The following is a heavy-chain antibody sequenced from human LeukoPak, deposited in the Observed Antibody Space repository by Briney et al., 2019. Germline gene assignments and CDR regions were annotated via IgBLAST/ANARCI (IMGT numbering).Heavy chain of an antibody. Sequence: SETLSLTCAVYGGSFSGYYWSWIRQPPGKGLEWIGEINHSGSTNYNPSLKSRVTISVDTSKNQFSLKLSSVTAADMAVYYCARFAMDVWGQGTTVTVSS. CDR3: ARFAMDV. CDR2: INHSGST. J-gene: IGHJ6*02. CDR1: GGSFSGYY. V-gene: IGHV4-34*01.